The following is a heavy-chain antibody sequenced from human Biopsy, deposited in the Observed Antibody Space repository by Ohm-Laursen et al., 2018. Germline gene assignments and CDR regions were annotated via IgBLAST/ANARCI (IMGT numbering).Heavy chain of an antibody. CDR1: GFTFGEHP. J-gene: IGHJ4*02. V-gene: IGHV3-23*01. CDR2: LSGGGGST. Sequence: SLRLSCTASGFTFGEHPMTWVRQALGKGLEWVSVLSGGGGSTYYAASVKGRFTVSRDNSQNTLYLQMNNLRAEDTAVYYCAKVGGPSYGDYVYFDFWGQGALVTVSS. CDR3: AKVGGPSYGDYVYFDF. D-gene: IGHD4-17*01.